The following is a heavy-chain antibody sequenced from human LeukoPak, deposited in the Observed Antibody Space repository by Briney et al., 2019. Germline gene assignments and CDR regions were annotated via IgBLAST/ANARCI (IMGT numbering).Heavy chain of an antibody. V-gene: IGHV1-2*02. Sequence: GASVKVSCKASGYTFTGYYMHWVRQAPGQGLEWMGWINPNSGGANYAQKFQGRVTMTRDTSISTAYMELSRLRSDDTAVYYCARDIRPLFGERYGMDVWGQGTTVTVSS. J-gene: IGHJ6*02. CDR1: GYTFTGYY. D-gene: IGHD3-10*01. CDR3: ARDIRPLFGERYGMDV. CDR2: INPNSGGA.